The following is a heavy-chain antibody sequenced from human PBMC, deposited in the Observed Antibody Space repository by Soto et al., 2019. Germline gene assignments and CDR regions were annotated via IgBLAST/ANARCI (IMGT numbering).Heavy chain of an antibody. Sequence: QVQLVESGGGVVQPGRSLRLSCAASGFTFSSYGMHWVRQAPGKGLEWVAVIWYDGSNTFYTDSVKGRFTISRDNSKSTLHLQMNSLRAEDTAVYYCTRDVSSRYFDLWGRGSLVTVSS. V-gene: IGHV3-33*01. CDR2: IWYDGSNT. CDR1: GFTFSSYG. J-gene: IGHJ2*01. CDR3: TRDVSSRYFDL.